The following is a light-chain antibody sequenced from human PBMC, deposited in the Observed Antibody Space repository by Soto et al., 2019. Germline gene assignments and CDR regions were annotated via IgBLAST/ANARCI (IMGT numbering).Light chain of an antibody. CDR1: QSVSSI. CDR2: GAS. J-gene: IGKJ1*01. V-gene: IGKV3-15*01. Sequence: EIVMTQSPATLSVSPGERATLSCRASQSVSSILAWYQQKPGQAPRLLIYGASTRATGIPARFSGSGSGTEFTLTISSLQYEDFAVYYCQQYINWPPTFGQGTKVEIK. CDR3: QQYINWPPT.